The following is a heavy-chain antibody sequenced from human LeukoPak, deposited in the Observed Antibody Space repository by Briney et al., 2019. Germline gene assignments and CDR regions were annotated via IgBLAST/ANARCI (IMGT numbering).Heavy chain of an antibody. J-gene: IGHJ4*02. CDR3: ASRIAVAVDYFDY. D-gene: IGHD6-19*01. Sequence: SETLSLTCTVSGGSISSGDYYWSWIRQSPGKGLEWIGYIYYSGSTYYNPSLKSRVTISVDTSKNQFSLKLSSVTAADTAVYYCASRIAVAVDYFDYWGQGTLVTVSS. CDR2: IYYSGST. V-gene: IGHV4-30-4*01. CDR1: GGSISSGDYY.